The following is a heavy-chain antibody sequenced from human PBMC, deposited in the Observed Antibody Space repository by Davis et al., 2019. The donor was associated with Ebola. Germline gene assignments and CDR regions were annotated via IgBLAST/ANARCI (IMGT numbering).Heavy chain of an antibody. J-gene: IGHJ2*01. Sequence: PGGSLRLSCAASGFTFSSYSMNWVRQAPGKGLEWVSYISSSSSTIYYADSVKGRFTISRDNAKNSLYLQMNSLRDEDTAVYYCASRKGNHGTELRWSRLDWYFDLWGRGTLVTVSS. V-gene: IGHV3-48*02. CDR2: ISSSSSTI. CDR1: GFTFSSYS. D-gene: IGHD4-23*01. CDR3: ASRKGNHGTELRWSRLDWYFDL.